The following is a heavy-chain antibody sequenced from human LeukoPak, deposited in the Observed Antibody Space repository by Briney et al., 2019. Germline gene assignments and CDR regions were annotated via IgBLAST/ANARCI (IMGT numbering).Heavy chain of an antibody. D-gene: IGHD6-13*01. V-gene: IGHV4-59*08. J-gene: IGHJ4*02. Sequence: SETLSLTCTVSGDSVSSYFWSWIRQPPGKGLEWIGPIYYSGSTNYNPSLKSRVTISVDTSKNQFSLKLNSVTAADTAVYYCARRGSSWSTIDYWGQETLVTVAS. CDR3: ARRGSSWSTIDY. CDR1: GDSVSSYF. CDR2: IYYSGST.